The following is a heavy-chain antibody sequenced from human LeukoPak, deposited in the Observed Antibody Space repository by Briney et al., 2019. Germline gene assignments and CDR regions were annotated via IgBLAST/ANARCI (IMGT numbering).Heavy chain of an antibody. CDR1: GASIGSFY. CDR3: ARGGPRTDDYNFDY. Sequence: PSETLSLTCSVSGASIGSFYWSWIRQTPGKGLEWIGYVYDGGKTYYNPSLKGRVTISVDTSNNQFSLKLRSVTAADTAVYYCARGGPRTDDYNFDYWDQGTLVSVSS. J-gene: IGHJ4*02. V-gene: IGHV4-59*01. D-gene: IGHD5-24*01. CDR2: VYDGGKT.